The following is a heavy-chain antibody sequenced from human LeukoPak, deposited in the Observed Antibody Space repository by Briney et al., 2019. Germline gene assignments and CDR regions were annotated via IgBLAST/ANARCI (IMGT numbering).Heavy chain of an antibody. J-gene: IGHJ4*02. CDR2: INPSGGST. V-gene: IGHV1-46*01. D-gene: IGHD2/OR15-2a*01. CDR1: GYTFTSYY. CDR3: ARDGWESNSWKGNGDYFDY. Sequence: ASVKVSCKASGYTFTSYYMHWVRQAPGQGLEWMGIINPSGGSTSYAQKFQGRVTMTRDTSTSTVYMELSSLRSEGTAVYYCARDGWESNSWKGNGDYFDYWGQGTLVTVSS.